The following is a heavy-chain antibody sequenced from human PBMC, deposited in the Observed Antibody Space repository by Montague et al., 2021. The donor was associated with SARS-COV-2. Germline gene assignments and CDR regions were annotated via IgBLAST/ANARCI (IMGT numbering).Heavy chain of an antibody. CDR2: ISYDGSNK. J-gene: IGHJ3*02. V-gene: IGHV3-30*04. Sequence: SLRLSCAASGFTFSSYAMHWVRQAPGKGLEWVAVISYDGSNKYYADSVKGRFTISRGNSKNTLYLQMNSLRAEDTAVYYCATEQLVQFDAFDIWGQGTMVTVSS. CDR1: GFTFSSYA. CDR3: ATEQLVQFDAFDI. D-gene: IGHD6-13*01.